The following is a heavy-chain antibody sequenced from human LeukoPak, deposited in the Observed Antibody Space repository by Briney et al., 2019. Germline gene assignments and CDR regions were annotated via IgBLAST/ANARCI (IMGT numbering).Heavy chain of an antibody. CDR1: GGTFSSYV. CDR2: IIPIFATA. Sequence: VASVKVSCKASGGTFSSYVISWVRQAPGQGLEWVGGIIPIFATADYAQKFQGRVTITADESTSTAYMELRSLRSDDTAVYYCARGGGVIRFAPNWFDPWGQGTLVTVSS. D-gene: IGHD3-10*01. V-gene: IGHV1-69*13. CDR3: ARGGGVIRFAPNWFDP. J-gene: IGHJ5*02.